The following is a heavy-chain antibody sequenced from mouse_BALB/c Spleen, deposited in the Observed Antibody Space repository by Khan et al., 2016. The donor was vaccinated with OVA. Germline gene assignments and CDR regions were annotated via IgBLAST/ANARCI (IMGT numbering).Heavy chain of an antibody. V-gene: IGHV1-77*01. CDR3: AIRNYFGYTFAY. D-gene: IGHD1-2*01. CDR2: ISPGSGDS. J-gene: IGHJ3*01. CDR1: GYTFTDYY. Sequence: QVQLKQSGAELARPGASVRLSCKASGYTFTDYYINWVKQRTGQGLEWIGEISPGSGDSFYNEKFKGKATLTADKSSSTAYIQLSSLTSEDSAVYFCAIRNYFGYTFAYWGQGTLVTVSA.